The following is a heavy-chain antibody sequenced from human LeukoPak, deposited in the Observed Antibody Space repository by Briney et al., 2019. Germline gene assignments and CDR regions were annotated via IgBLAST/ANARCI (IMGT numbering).Heavy chain of an antibody. V-gene: IGHV1-69*06. Sequence: GASVKVSCKASGGTFSSYAISWVRQAPGQGLEWMGGIIPIFGTANYAQKFQGRVTMTEDTSTDTAYMELSSLRSEDTAVYYCATGTTGTTGGMDVWGQGTTVTVSS. J-gene: IGHJ6*02. CDR2: IIPIFGTA. CDR1: GGTFSSYA. CDR3: ATGTTGTTGGMDV. D-gene: IGHD1-1*01.